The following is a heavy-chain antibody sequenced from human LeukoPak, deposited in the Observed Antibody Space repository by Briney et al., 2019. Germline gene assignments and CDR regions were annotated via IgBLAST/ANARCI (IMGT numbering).Heavy chain of an antibody. J-gene: IGHJ5*02. V-gene: IGHV3-30*04. CDR3: AKDGYCGSNRCYGWFDP. Sequence: PGGSLRLSCAASESTFRRYAMHWVRQAPGKGLEWVAVISYDGSNEDYADSVKGRFTISRDNSKNTLYVQMNSLRAEDTAVYYCAKDGYCGSNRCYGWFDPWGQGTLVTVSS. D-gene: IGHD2-2*03. CDR1: ESTFRRYA. CDR2: ISYDGSNE.